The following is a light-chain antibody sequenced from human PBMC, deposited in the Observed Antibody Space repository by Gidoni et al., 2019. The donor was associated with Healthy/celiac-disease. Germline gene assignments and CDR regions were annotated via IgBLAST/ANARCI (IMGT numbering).Light chain of an antibody. V-gene: IGLV3-1*01. Sequence: SYELTQPPSVSVSPGQTASITCSGDKLGDKYACWYQQKPGRSPVLVIYQDSKRPSGIPERFSGSNSGSTATLTISGTQAMDEADYYCQAWDSSTVVFGGGTKLTV. CDR1: KLGDKY. CDR3: QAWDSSTVV. CDR2: QDS. J-gene: IGLJ2*01.